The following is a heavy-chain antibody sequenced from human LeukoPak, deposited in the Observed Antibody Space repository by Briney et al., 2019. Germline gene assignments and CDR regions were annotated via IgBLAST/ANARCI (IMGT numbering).Heavy chain of an antibody. CDR3: TWSSSRNYYYGMDV. J-gene: IGHJ6*04. Sequence: SEALALTCAVYGGFFSCYFRSWIRQPPGKGLGWIGGINHSGSTNYNPSLKRRGTISVDTSKNPFPLKLSSVTAADTAVYYCTWSSSRNYYYGMDVWGKGTTVTVSS. V-gene: IGHV4-34*03. CDR2: INHSGST. D-gene: IGHD6-13*01. CDR1: GGFFSCYF.